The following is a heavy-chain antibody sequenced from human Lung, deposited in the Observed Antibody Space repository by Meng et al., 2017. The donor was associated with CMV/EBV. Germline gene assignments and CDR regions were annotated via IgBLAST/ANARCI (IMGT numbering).Heavy chain of an antibody. D-gene: IGHD2-2*01. CDR1: GGSLSGHS. J-gene: IGHJ6*02. CDR2: IYQRGSP. Sequence: SETXSLXXAVYGGSLSGHSWSWIRQPPGQGLEWIGDIYQRGSPNYNSSLKSRVTISLDTSRNQFSLNLKSLTAADGAVYFCARGLGYCNSATCYSYFYYAMDVWGQGTXVTVSS. V-gene: IGHV4-34*01. CDR3: ARGLGYCNSATCYSYFYYAMDV.